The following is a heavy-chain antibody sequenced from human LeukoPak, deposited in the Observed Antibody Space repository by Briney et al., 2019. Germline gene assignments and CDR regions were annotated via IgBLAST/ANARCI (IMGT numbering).Heavy chain of an antibody. CDR3: ARHRRTGTFNFDY. J-gene: IGHJ4*02. CDR1: GGSISSSPYS. Sequence: SETLSLTCTVSGGSISSSPYSWGWIRQPPGMGLEWIGSIYYSGNTHYNPSLKSRVTMSVDTSKNQFSLKLNSVTAADTAVYYCARHRRTGTFNFDYWGQGTLVTVSS. CDR2: IYYSGNT. V-gene: IGHV4-39*01. D-gene: IGHD1-1*01.